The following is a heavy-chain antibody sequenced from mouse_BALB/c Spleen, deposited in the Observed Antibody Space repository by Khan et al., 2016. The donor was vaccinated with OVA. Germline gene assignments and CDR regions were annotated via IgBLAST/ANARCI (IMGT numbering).Heavy chain of an antibody. CDR2: IDPANGNT. D-gene: IGHD4-1*01. V-gene: IGHV14-3*02. Sequence: VRLQQSGAEIVKPGASVKLSCTASGFTIKDTYMHWVKQRPEQGLEWIGRIDPANGNTKYDPKFQGKATLTADTSSNTAYLQLSSLTSEDTAVYYCTRDYWDVFAYWGQGTLVTVSA. J-gene: IGHJ3*01. CDR1: GFTIKDTY. CDR3: TRDYWDVFAY.